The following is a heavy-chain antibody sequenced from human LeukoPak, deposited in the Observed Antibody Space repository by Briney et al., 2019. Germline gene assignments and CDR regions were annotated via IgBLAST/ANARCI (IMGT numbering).Heavy chain of an antibody. J-gene: IGHJ5*02. CDR1: GGSISSYY. CDR2: IYYSGST. V-gene: IGHV4-59*01. CDR3: ARACYGGQSYNWFDP. D-gene: IGHD4-17*01. Sequence: PSETLSLTCTVSGGSISSYYWSWIRQPPGKGLEWIGYIYYSGSTNYNPSLKSRVTISVDTSKNQFSLKLSSVTAADTAVYYCARACYGGQSYNWFDPWGQGTLVTVSS.